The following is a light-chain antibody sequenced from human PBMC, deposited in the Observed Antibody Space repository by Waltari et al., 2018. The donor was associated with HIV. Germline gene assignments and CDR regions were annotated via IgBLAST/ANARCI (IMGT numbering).Light chain of an antibody. Sequence: QSALTQSPSASGSPAQSVTISCTGTSSDVGGYNYVSWYQQHPGKAPKLLIYDVTKRPSGVPDRVSGSKSGNTASLTVSGLQAEDEADYYCNSYAGNNKGVFGTGTKVTVL. CDR3: NSYAGNNKGV. J-gene: IGLJ1*01. CDR2: DVT. CDR1: SSDVGGYNY. V-gene: IGLV2-8*01.